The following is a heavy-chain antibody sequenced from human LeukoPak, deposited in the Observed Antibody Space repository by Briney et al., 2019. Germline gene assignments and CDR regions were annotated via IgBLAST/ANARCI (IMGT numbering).Heavy chain of an antibody. CDR3: VRHDGRGGATMGALDS. CDR1: EFTFSSYS. CDR2: ITNSGNSK. V-gene: IGHV3-48*01. Sequence: GGSLRLSCAASEFTFSSYSMNWVRQAPGKGLEWVSYITNSGNSKSYADSVKGRFTISGDNTKNSLYLQMNGLRAEDTAVYYCVRHDGRGGATMGALDSWGQGSLVTVSS. J-gene: IGHJ4*02. D-gene: IGHD5-12*01.